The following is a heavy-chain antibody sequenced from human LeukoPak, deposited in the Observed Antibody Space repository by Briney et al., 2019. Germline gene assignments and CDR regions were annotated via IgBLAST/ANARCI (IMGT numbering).Heavy chain of an antibody. D-gene: IGHD6-19*01. CDR3: ARHSPTKTFYKISGWPDAFDI. J-gene: IGHJ3*02. CDR1: GFTFSSYA. Sequence: GGSLRLSCAASGFTFSSYAMNWVRQAPGKGLEWVSAIRGSGGSTYYADSVKGRFSISRDNSKNTLYLQMNSLRAEDTAVYYCARHSPTKTFYKISGWPDAFDIWGQGTMVTVSS. CDR2: IRGSGGST. V-gene: IGHV3-23*01.